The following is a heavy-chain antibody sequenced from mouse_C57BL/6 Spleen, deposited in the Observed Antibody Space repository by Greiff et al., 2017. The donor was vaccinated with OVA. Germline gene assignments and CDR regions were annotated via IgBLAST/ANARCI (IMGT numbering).Heavy chain of an antibody. D-gene: IGHD1-1*01. V-gene: IGHV1-64*01. CDR1: GYTFTSYW. CDR2: IHPNSGST. CDR3: ARSPLITTVMDY. Sequence: QVQLQQPGAELVKPGASVKLSCKASGYTFTSYWMHWVKQRPGQGLEWIGMIHPNSGSTNYNEKFKSKATLTVDKSSSTAYMQLSSLTSEDSAVYYCARSPLITTVMDYWGQGTSVTVSS. J-gene: IGHJ4*01.